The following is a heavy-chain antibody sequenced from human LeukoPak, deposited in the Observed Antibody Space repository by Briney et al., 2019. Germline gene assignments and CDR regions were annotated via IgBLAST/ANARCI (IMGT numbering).Heavy chain of an antibody. V-gene: IGHV3-74*01. CDR1: GFTFRDYW. J-gene: IGHJ6*02. Sequence: GGSLRLSCAVSGFTFRDYWMHWVRQAPGKGLVWVSRLISDGSSASYADSVKGRFTISRDNTKNTLYLEMNSLRAEDTAVYYCVRDSRYCPDVWGQGTTVTVSS. D-gene: IGHD2-15*01. CDR2: LISDGSSA. CDR3: VRDSRYCPDV.